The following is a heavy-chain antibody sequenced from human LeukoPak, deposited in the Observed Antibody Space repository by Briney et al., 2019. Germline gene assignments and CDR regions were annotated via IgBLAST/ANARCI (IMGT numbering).Heavy chain of an antibody. V-gene: IGHV4-4*07. CDR3: ARDGAIAAPDAFDI. J-gene: IGHJ3*02. CDR1: GGSISSYY. D-gene: IGHD6-13*01. CDR2: IYTSGST. Sequence: PSETLSLTCTVSGGSISSYYWSWIRQPAGKGLEWIGRIYTSGSTNYNPSLKSRVTMSVDTSKNQFSLKLSSVTAADTAVYYCARDGAIAAPDAFDIWGQGTMVTVSS.